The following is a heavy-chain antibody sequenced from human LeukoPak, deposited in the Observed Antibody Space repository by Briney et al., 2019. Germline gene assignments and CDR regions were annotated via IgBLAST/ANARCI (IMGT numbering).Heavy chain of an antibody. D-gene: IGHD3-22*01. CDR2: ISAYNGNT. Sequence: ASVKVSCKASGYTFTSYGISWVRQAPGQGLEWMGWISAYNGNTNYAQKLQGRVTMTTDTSTSTAYMELRSLRSDDTAVYYCATDHPNYYDSSGYYYYWGQGTLVTVSS. CDR1: GYTFTSYG. V-gene: IGHV1-18*01. J-gene: IGHJ4*02. CDR3: ATDHPNYYDSSGYYYY.